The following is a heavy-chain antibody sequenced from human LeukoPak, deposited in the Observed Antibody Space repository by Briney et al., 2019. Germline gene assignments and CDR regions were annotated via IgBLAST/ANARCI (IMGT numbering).Heavy chain of an antibody. V-gene: IGHV3-21*04. CDR2: ISSSSSYI. CDR3: AKGGDYGIAIRFDP. J-gene: IGHJ5*02. CDR1: GFTFSSYS. D-gene: IGHD4-17*01. Sequence: GGSLRLSCAASGFTFSSYSMNWVRQAPGKGLEWVSSISSSSSYIYYADSVKGRFTISRDNAKNSLYLQMNSLRAEDTAVYYCAKGGDYGIAIRFDPWGQGTLVTVSS.